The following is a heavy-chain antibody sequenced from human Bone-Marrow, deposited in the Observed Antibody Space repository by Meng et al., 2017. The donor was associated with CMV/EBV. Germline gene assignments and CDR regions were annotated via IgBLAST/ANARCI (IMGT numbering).Heavy chain of an antibody. CDR1: GFTFSSYA. J-gene: IGHJ4*02. D-gene: IGHD3-3*01. V-gene: IGHV3-23*01. CDR2: ISGSGGST. Sequence: GGSLRLSCAASGFTFSSYAMSWVRQAPGKGLEWVSAISGSGGSTYYADSVKGRFTISRDNSKNTLYLQMNSLRAEDTAVYYCAKDTGRRFLSRCYYFAYWGPGPLITGSS. CDR3: AKDTGRRFLSRCYYFAY.